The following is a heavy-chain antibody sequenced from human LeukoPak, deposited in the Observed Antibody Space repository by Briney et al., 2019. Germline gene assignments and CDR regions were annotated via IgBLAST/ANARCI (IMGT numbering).Heavy chain of an antibody. CDR3: AKDRATMAKKTLFYYYYYGMDV. CDR2: ISYDGSNK. Sequence: GGSLRLSCAASGFTFSSYGMHWVRQAPGKGLEWVAVISYDGSNKYYADSVKGRFTISRDNSKNTLYLQMNSLRAEDTAVYCCAKDRATMAKKTLFYYYYYGMDVWGQGTTVTVSS. J-gene: IGHJ6*02. D-gene: IGHD5-12*01. V-gene: IGHV3-30*18. CDR1: GFTFSSYG.